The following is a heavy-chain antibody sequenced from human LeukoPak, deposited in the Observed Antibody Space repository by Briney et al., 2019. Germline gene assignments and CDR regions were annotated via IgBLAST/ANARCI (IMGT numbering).Heavy chain of an antibody. J-gene: IGHJ4*02. D-gene: IGHD6-13*01. CDR2: ISSSSSTI. V-gene: IGHV3-48*01. CDR1: GFTFSSYS. Sequence: GGSLRLSCAASGFTFSSYSMNWVRQAPGKGLEWVSYISSSSSTIYYADSVKGRFAISRDNAKNSLYLQMNSLRAEDTAVYYCARDFPRSSSWSYLFDYWGQGTLVTVSS. CDR3: ARDFPRSSSWSYLFDY.